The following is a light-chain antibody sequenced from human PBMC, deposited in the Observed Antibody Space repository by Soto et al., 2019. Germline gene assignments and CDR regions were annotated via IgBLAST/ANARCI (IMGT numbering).Light chain of an antibody. J-gene: IGKJ1*01. CDR2: AAS. CDR1: QSVNSK. Sequence: IVMTHSPASLSVSPGERATLSCRASQSVNSKLAWYQQKPGQAPRLLIYAASTRATGIPARFSGSGSGTEFTLTISSLQSEDFAVYYCQQYKNWPWTFGQGTKVEIX. CDR3: QQYKNWPWT. V-gene: IGKV3-15*01.